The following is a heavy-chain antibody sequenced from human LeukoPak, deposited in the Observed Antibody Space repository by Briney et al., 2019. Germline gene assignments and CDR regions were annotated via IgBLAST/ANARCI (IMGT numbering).Heavy chain of an antibody. CDR1: GGTFSSYA. V-gene: IGHV1-69*13. D-gene: IGHD5-12*01. CDR2: IITIFGRA. Sequence: TVKLSCKASGGTFSSYAISWVRQAPGPGNERMGRIITIFGRANYAQTFQGRVTITADQSTSTAYMELSSLRSEDTAVYYCARDLSATFPGGRNYYYYYYMDDWGKGSTVTDSS. J-gene: IGHJ6*03. CDR3: ARDLSATFPGGRNYYYYYYMDD.